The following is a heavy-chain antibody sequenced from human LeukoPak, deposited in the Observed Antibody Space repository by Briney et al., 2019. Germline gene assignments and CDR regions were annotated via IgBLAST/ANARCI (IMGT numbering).Heavy chain of an antibody. V-gene: IGHV1-2*02. Sequence: ASVKVSCKPSGYTFTGYYMHWVRQAPGQGLEWMGWINPNSGGTNYAQKFQGRVTMTRDTSISTAYMELSSLRSEDTAVYYCARGDITMVRGVRYWGQGTLVTVSS. CDR1: GYTFTGYY. D-gene: IGHD3-10*01. CDR2: INPNSGGT. CDR3: ARGDITMVRGVRY. J-gene: IGHJ4*02.